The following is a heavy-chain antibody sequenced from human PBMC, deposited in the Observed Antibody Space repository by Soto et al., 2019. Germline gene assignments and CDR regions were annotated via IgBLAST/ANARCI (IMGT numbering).Heavy chain of an antibody. V-gene: IGHV4-30-2*01. CDR1: GLSLSRGGHP. Sequence: PSEPLSLPCAVSGLSLSRGGHPWSWLRQPPEKGVEWIGYIYHSGSPYYHPSLKSRVPISVDTSKHQFSLTVLSVTAADRAVYYCARVATNGGYYFDYWGQGTLVTVSS. J-gene: IGHJ4*02. D-gene: IGHD5-12*01. CDR2: IYHSGSP. CDR3: ARVATNGGYYFDY.